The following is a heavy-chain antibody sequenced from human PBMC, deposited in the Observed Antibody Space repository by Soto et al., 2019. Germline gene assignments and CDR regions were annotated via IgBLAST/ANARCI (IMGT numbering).Heavy chain of an antibody. V-gene: IGHV4-39*01. CDR2: IYTSGNT. D-gene: IGHD3-10*01. J-gene: IGHJ4*02. CDR1: GGSISGSNXX. CDR3: ARHVTGYYGSGHYPKT. Sequence: QLQVQESGPGLVKPSETLSLTCAVSGGSISGSNXXXXXXXXXXXKGXXXIGTIYTSGNTYYNPSLKNRVTISVDTSKNQFSLKLGSVTAADTAVYYCARHVTGYYGSGHYPKTWGQGALVTVSS.